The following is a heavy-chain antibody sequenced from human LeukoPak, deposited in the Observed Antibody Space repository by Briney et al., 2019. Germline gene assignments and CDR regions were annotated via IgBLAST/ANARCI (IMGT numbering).Heavy chain of an antibody. V-gene: IGHV4-4*07. CDR3: ARGGKATVVTM. Sequence: SETLSLTCTVSGGSINGYYWSWIRQPAGKGLEWIGRIYSSGSTNYNPSLKSRVSMSVDTSKNQFSLKLTSVTAADTAVYYCARGGKATVVTMWGQGILVTVSS. CDR1: GGSINGYY. J-gene: IGHJ4*02. D-gene: IGHD4-23*01. CDR2: IYSSGST.